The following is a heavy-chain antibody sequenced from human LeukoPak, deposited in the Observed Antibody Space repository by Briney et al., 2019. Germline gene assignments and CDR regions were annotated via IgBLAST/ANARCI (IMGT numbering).Heavy chain of an antibody. V-gene: IGHV4-39*01. CDR3: ARLRGYSYAGDY. CDR1: GGSISSTSYY. Sequence: SETLSLTCTVSGGSISSTSYYWGWIRQPPGKGLEWIGSISYSGSTYYNPSLKSRVTISVDTSNSQFSLKLNSVTAADTAVYYCARLRGYSYAGDYWGQGTLVTVPS. D-gene: IGHD5-18*01. CDR2: ISYSGST. J-gene: IGHJ4*02.